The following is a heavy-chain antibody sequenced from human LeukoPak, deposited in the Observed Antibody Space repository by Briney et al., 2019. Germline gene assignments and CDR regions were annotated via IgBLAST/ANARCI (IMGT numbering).Heavy chain of an antibody. CDR1: GYFISSGYY. CDR3: ARVGIVVVPATPFDY. Sequence: SETLSLTCAVSGYFISSGYYWGWIRQPPGKGLEWIANIYHSGSTYYNPSLKSRVTISVDTSKNQFSLKLSSATAADTAVYYCARVGIVVVPATPFDYWGQGTLVTVSS. D-gene: IGHD2-2*01. J-gene: IGHJ4*02. V-gene: IGHV4-38-2*01. CDR2: IYHSGST.